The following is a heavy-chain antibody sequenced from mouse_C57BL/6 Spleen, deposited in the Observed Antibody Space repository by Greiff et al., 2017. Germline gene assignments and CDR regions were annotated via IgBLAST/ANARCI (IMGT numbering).Heavy chain of an antibody. Sequence: QVQLQQSGPGLVAPSQSLSITCTVSGFSLTSYAISWVRQPPGKGLEWLAVIWTGGGTNYNSALKSRLSISKDNSKSQVFLKMNSLQTDDTARYYCARNFQAITTVVPFYAMDYWGQGTSVTVSS. CDR1: GFSLTSYA. CDR3: ARNFQAITTVVPFYAMDY. CDR2: IWTGGGT. V-gene: IGHV2-9-1*01. D-gene: IGHD1-1*01. J-gene: IGHJ4*01.